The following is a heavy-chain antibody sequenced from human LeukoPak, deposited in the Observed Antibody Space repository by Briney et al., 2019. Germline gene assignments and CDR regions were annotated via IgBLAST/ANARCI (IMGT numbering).Heavy chain of an antibody. CDR2: INSDGINT. J-gene: IGHJ4*02. CDR3: AKDRRPHSYSSSWLDY. CDR1: GFTFSNYW. Sequence: GGSLRLSCAASGFTFSNYWMRWVRHAPGKGLVWVSRINSDGINTSYADSVRGRFTISRDNAKNTLYLQMNSVRAEDTAVYYCAKDRRPHSYSSSWLDYWGQGTLITVSS. D-gene: IGHD6-13*01. V-gene: IGHV3-74*01.